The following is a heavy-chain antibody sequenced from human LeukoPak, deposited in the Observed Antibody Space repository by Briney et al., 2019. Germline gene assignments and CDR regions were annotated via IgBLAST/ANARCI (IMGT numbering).Heavy chain of an antibody. D-gene: IGHD6-6*01. CDR1: GFTFSSYS. V-gene: IGHV4-34*01. Sequence: GSLRLSCAASGFTFSSYSMNWVRQAPGKGLEWIGEINHSGSTNYNPSLKSRVTISVDTSKNQFSLKLSSVTAADTAVYYCARVRLAARRFDYWGQGTLVTVSS. CDR2: INHSGST. CDR3: ARVRLAARRFDY. J-gene: IGHJ4*02.